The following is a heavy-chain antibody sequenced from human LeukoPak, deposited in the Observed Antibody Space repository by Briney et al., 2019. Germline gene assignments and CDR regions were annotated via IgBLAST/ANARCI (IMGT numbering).Heavy chain of an antibody. CDR2: INTNTGNP. CDR1: GYTFTTYT. D-gene: IGHD3-10*01. CDR3: ARSSQILLWFGDDGMDV. Sequence: GASVKVSCKASGYTFTTYTMNWVRQAPGQGLEWMGWINTNTGNPTYAQGFTGRFVFSLDTSVSTAYLQISSLKAEDTAVYYCARSSQILLWFGDDGMDVWGQGTTVTVSS. J-gene: IGHJ6*02. V-gene: IGHV7-4-1*02.